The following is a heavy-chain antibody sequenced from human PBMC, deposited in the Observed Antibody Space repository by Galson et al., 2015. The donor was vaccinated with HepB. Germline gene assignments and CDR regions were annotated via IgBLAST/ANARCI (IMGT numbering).Heavy chain of an antibody. D-gene: IGHD6-19*01. CDR1: GGTFSSYA. CDR3: ARDSSGWYRGPLGWFDP. V-gene: IGHV1-69*04. Sequence: SVKVSCKASGGTFSSYAISWVRQAPGQGLEWMERVIPILGISNYAHKFQGRVTITADKSTSTAYMERSSLRSEDTAVYYCARDSSGWYRGPLGWFDPWGQGTLVTVSS. J-gene: IGHJ5*02. CDR2: VIPILGIS.